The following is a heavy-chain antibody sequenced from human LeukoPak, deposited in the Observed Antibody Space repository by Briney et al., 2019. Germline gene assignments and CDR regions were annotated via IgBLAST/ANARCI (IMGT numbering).Heavy chain of an antibody. V-gene: IGHV4-59*01. D-gene: IGHD5-24*01. CDR3: ARDVAGYNRLDY. CDR1: GGPISSYY. CDR2: IYYTGST. Sequence: SETLSLTRTVSGGPISSYYWSWIRQPPGQGLEWIGSIYYTGSTNYNPSLTSRVTISVDTSNTQFSLKMSSLTAADTAVYYCARDVAGYNRLDYWGQGTLVTVSS. J-gene: IGHJ4*02.